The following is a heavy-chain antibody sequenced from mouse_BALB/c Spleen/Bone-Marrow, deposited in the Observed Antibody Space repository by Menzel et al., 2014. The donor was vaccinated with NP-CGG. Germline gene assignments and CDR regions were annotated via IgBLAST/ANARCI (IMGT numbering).Heavy chain of an antibody. CDR2: IWAGGST. CDR3: ARPTPRYYAMDY. J-gene: IGHJ4*01. D-gene: IGHD6-1*01. V-gene: IGHV2-9*02. Sequence: VKLMESGPGLVAPSQSLSITCTVSGFSLTNYGVYWVRQPPGKGLEWLGVIWAGGSTNYNSALMSRLSISKDNSKGQVFLKMNSLQTDDTAMYYCARPTPRYYAMDYWGQGTSVTVSS. CDR1: GFSLTNYG.